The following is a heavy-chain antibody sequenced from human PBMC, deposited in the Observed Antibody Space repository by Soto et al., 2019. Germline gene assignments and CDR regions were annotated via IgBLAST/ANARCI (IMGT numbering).Heavy chain of an antibody. V-gene: IGHV3-30-3*01. J-gene: IGHJ6*02. CDR3: ARDLNYGMDV. CDR1: GFTFSSYA. Sequence: QVQLVESGGGVVQPGRSLRLSCAASGFTFSSYAMHWVRQAPGKGLEWVAVISYDGSNKYYADSVKGRFTISRDNSKNTLYLQMNSLRAGDTAVYYCARDLNYGMDVWGQGTTVTVSS. CDR2: ISYDGSNK.